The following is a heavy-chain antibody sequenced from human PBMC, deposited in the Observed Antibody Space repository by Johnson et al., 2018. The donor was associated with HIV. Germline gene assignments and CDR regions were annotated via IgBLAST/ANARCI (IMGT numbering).Heavy chain of an antibody. CDR3: AILPDYYESSGYYHDDAFDI. CDR1: GFTFSSYA. CDR2: ISYDGSNK. J-gene: IGHJ3*02. Sequence: QVQLVESGGGVVQPGRPLRLSCAASGFTFSSYAMHWVRQAPGKGLEWVAVISYDGSNKYYADSVKGRLTVSRDNFKNTLHLQMNSLRGEDTAVYYCAILPDYYESSGYYHDDAFDIWGQGTMVTVSS. D-gene: IGHD3-22*01. V-gene: IGHV3-30*04.